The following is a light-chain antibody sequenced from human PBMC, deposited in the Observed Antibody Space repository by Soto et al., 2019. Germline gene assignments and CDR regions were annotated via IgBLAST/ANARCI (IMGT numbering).Light chain of an antibody. CDR1: SSDVGGYNY. Sequence: QSALTQPRSVSGSPGQSVTISCTGTSSDVGGYNYVSWYQQHPGKATELMIYDVSKRPSGVPDRFSGSKPGITASLTISGLQADDEADYYCCSYAGSIYVFATETKLTVL. J-gene: IGLJ1*01. V-gene: IGLV2-11*01. CDR3: CSYAGSIYV. CDR2: DVS.